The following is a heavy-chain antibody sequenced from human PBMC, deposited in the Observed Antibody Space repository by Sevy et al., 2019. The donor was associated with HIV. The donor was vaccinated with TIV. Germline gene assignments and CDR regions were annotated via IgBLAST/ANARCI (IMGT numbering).Heavy chain of an antibody. Sequence: GGSLRLSCAASGFTFNDSAMYWVRQAPGKGLEWVSGINWNRGSIGYGDSVKGRFTISRDNAKNSLYLQMNSLRVEDTAFYYCAKGYDLDYWGQGTLVTVSS. J-gene: IGHJ4*02. CDR2: INWNRGSI. CDR3: AKGYDLDY. V-gene: IGHV3-9*01. D-gene: IGHD3-16*01. CDR1: GFTFNDSA.